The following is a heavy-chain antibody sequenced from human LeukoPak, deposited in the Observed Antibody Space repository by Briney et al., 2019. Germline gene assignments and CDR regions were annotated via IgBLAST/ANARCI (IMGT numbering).Heavy chain of an antibody. CDR2: IKQDGSEK. Sequence: GGSLRLSCAASGFTSSTYWMSWVRQAPGKGLEWVANIKQDGSEKYYVDSVKGRFTISRDNAKNSLYLQMNSLRAEDTALYYCARDGGWYKRGLDYYYYYMDVWGKGTTVTVSS. D-gene: IGHD6-19*01. V-gene: IGHV3-7*03. CDR1: GFTSSTYW. J-gene: IGHJ6*03. CDR3: ARDGGWYKRGLDYYYYYMDV.